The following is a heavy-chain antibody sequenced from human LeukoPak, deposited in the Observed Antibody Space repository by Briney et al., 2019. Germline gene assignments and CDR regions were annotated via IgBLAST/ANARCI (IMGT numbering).Heavy chain of an antibody. Sequence: SVKVSCKASGFTFTRSAMQWVRQARGQRLEWIGWIVVGGGNTKYAQKFQERVTITRDMSTGTAYMELSSLRSEDTAVYYCAASGFGFGELPSYFYYYMDVWGKGTTVTISS. J-gene: IGHJ6*03. CDR1: GFTFTRSA. D-gene: IGHD3-10*01. CDR3: AASGFGFGELPSYFYYYMDV. CDR2: IVVGGGNT. V-gene: IGHV1-58*02.